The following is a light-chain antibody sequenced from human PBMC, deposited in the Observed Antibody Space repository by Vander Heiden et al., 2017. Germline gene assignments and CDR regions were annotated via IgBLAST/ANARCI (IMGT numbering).Light chain of an antibody. Sequence: DIQMTQSPSSLSASVGDRVTITCRASQGITNYLAWYQQKPGKVPKLLIYAASSLQSGVPSRFSGSRSGTEFTLTINSLQPEDVATYYCQKDNGSPRTFGQGTKVEIK. V-gene: IGKV1-27*01. CDR2: AAS. J-gene: IGKJ1*01. CDR3: QKDNGSPRT. CDR1: QGITNY.